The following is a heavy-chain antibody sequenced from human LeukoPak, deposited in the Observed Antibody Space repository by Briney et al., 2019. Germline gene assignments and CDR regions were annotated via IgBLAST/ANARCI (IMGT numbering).Heavy chain of an antibody. J-gene: IGHJ4*02. CDR2: ISWNSGCI. D-gene: IGHD2-15*01. V-gene: IGHV3-9*01. Sequence: PGRSLRLSCAASGFTFDDYAMHWVRQAPGKGLEWVSGISWNSGCIGYADSVKGRFTISRDNAKNSLYLQMNSLRAEDTALYYCAKDSCSGGSCYFDYWGQGTLVTVSS. CDR1: GFTFDDYA. CDR3: AKDSCSGGSCYFDY.